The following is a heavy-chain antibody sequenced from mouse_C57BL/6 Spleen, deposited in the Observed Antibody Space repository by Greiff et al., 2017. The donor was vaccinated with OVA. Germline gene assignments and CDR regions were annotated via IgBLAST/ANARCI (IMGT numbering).Heavy chain of an antibody. CDR1: GYTFTEYT. D-gene: IGHD1-1*01. V-gene: IGHV1-62-2*01. CDR2: FYPGSGSI. J-gene: IGHJ3*01. Sequence: QVQLQQSGAELVKPGASVKLSCKASGYTFTEYTIHWVKQRSGQGLEWIGWFYPGSGSIKYNEKFKDKATLTADKSSSTVYMELSRLTSEDSAVYFCARHEDSFYYYGSSEGFAYWGQGTLVTVSA. CDR3: ARHEDSFYYYGSSEGFAY.